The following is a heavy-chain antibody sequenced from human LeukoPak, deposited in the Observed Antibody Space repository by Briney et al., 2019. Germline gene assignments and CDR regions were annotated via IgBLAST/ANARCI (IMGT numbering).Heavy chain of an antibody. J-gene: IGHJ4*02. CDR1: GFTFSDYY. V-gene: IGHV3-11*06. CDR2: ISSSSAYT. Sequence: GGSLRLSCAASGFTFSDYYMSWIRQAPGKGLEWVSYISSSSAYTNYADSVKGRLTISRDNAKNSLSLQMNGLRAEDTAVYYCARARGMDDYGDFRIKWGQGTLVTVSS. D-gene: IGHD4-17*01. CDR3: ARARGMDDYGDFRIK.